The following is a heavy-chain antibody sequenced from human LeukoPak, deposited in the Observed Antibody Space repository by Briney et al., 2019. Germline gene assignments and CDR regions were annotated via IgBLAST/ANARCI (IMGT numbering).Heavy chain of an antibody. V-gene: IGHV3-23*01. CDR2: IHSRGDNT. D-gene: IGHD3-10*01. CDR1: GFSFNSFG. CDR3: ARQILRGSYFYYLDV. J-gene: IGHJ6*03. Sequence: GGSLRLSCAASGFSFNSFGMSWVRQTPGKGLEWVSSIHSRGDNTHYADSLEGRFTISRDTWKNTVYLPMNRLRVEDTATYYCARQILRGSYFYYLDVWGTGTPVTVSS.